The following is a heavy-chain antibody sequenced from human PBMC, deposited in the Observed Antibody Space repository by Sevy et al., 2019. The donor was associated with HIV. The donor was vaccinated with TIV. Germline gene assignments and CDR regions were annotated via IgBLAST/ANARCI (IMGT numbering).Heavy chain of an antibody. CDR1: GYTFTSYD. D-gene: IGHD5-18*01. V-gene: IGHV1-8*01. CDR2: MNPKSGNT. J-gene: IGHJ6*02. Sequence: ASVKVSCKASGYTFTSYDINWVRQATGQGLEWMGWMNPKSGNTGYAQKFQGRVTMTRNTSISTAYMELSSLRSEDTAVYYCARGPGYGYDYYYGMDVWGQGTTVTVSS. CDR3: ARGPGYGYDYYYGMDV.